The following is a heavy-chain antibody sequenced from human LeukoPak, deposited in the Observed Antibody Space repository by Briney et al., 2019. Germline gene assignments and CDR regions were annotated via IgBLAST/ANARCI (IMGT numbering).Heavy chain of an antibody. D-gene: IGHD2-15*01. J-gene: IGHJ4*02. CDR2: ISTDGSRP. CDR3: VRDGQGSTPLDY. CDR1: GFTFSSYW. V-gene: IGHV3-74*01. Sequence: GGSLRLSCAASGFTFSSYWMHWVRQAPGKGLVWVSGISTDGSRPRYADSVNGRFTISRDNAKNTLYLQMNSLRAEDTAVYFCVRDGQGSTPLDYWGQGTLVTVSS.